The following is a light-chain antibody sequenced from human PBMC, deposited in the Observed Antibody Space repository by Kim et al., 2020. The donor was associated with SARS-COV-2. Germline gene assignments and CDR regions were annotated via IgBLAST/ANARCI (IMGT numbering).Light chain of an antibody. V-gene: IGKV3-20*01. CDR1: QSVSSEN. J-gene: IGKJ4*01. CDR2: GAS. CDR3: QHSSSPSVT. Sequence: SPGERVTLSCRASQSVSSENLAWYQQKTGQAPRILIFGASNRLPGIPDRFSGSGSGTDFTLTISRLEPEDFAVYYCQHSSSPSVTFGGGTKVDIK.